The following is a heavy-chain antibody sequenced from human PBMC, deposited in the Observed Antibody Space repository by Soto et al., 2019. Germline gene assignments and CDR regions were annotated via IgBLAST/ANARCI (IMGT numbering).Heavy chain of an antibody. D-gene: IGHD3-22*01. CDR1: GFTFSTSA. V-gene: IGHV3-23*01. CDR2: ISGSGGST. CDR3: AKALGFYDSSVYPD. Sequence: EVQLLESGGDLVQPGGSLRLSCAASGFTFSTSAMSWVRQAPGKGLEWVSTISGSGGSTYYADSVKGRFTISRDNSKNTLYLQMNTLRAEDTAVFYCAKALGFYDSSVYPDWGQGTLVTVSS. J-gene: IGHJ4*02.